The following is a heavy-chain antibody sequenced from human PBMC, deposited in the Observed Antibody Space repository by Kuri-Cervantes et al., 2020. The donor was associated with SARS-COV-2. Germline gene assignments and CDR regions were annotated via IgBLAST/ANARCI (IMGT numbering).Heavy chain of an antibody. CDR1: GYTFTSYG. D-gene: IGHD3-10*01. J-gene: IGHJ6*01. V-gene: IGHV1-69*13. Sequence: SVKVSCKASGYTFTSYGISWVRQAPGQGLEWMGGIIPIFGTANYAQKFQGRVTITADESTSTAYMELSRLRSDDTAVYYCARAAKNLVRGVLPTHQGKYYYYGMDVWGQGTTVTVSS. CDR2: IIPIFGTA. CDR3: ARAAKNLVRGVLPTHQGKYYYYGMDV.